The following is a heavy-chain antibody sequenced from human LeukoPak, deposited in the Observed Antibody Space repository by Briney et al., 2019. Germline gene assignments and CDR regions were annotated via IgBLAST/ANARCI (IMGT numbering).Heavy chain of an antibody. Sequence: AGGSLRLSCAVSGDTFSSYAMSWVRHAPAKGLGWDTAITGSDGHKYCAATVKRRFTISRDSSKNTLYLQMNSLRAEDTAVYYCAKGREDGATGDYWGQGTLVTVSS. V-gene: IGHV3-23*01. CDR2: ITGSDGHK. J-gene: IGHJ4*02. CDR3: AKGREDGATGDY. D-gene: IGHD1-26*01. CDR1: GDTFSSYA.